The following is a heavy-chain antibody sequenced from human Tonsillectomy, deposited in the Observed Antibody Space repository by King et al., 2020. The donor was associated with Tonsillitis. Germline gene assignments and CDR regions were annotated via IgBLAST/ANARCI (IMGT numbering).Heavy chain of an antibody. CDR2: LSYDGRNK. V-gene: IGHV3-30*04. CDR1: GFTFSSYV. CDR3: AREREPFGWEILRHYYYYGMDV. D-gene: IGHD1-26*01. J-gene: IGHJ6*02. Sequence: VQLVESGGGVVQPGRSLRLSCAASGFTFSSYVMHWVRQAPGKGLEWVSILSYDGRNKYSADSVKGRFTISRDNSKNMLYLQMNSLRAEDMAVYYCAREREPFGWEILRHYYYYGMDVWGQGTTVTVSS.